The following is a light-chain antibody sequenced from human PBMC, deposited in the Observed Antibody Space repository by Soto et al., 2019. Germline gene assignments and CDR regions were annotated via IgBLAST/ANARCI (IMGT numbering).Light chain of an antibody. J-gene: IGKJ4*01. Sequence: ETVLTQSPATLSLSPGERATLSCRASQNVNRYVAWYQQKPGQAPRLLIYDASTRAAGVPARFSGSGSGTDFSLSISSLEPEDFAVYYCQAHNSFGGGTKVEIK. V-gene: IGKV3-11*01. CDR1: QNVNRY. CDR3: QAHNS. CDR2: DAS.